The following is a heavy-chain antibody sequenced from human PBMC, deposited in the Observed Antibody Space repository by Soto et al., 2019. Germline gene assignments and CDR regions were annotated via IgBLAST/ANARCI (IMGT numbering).Heavy chain of an antibody. D-gene: IGHD5-12*01. J-gene: IGHJ5*01. Sequence: SETLSLTCTVSGGSISSSSYYWVWIRQPPGKGLEWIGSIYYSGSTYYNPSLKSRVTISVDTSKNQFSLKLSSVNAADTAVYYCATVWLPRLFDPCGQGPLVTLSS. CDR2: IYYSGST. CDR1: GGSISSSSYY. V-gene: IGHV4-39*01. CDR3: ATVWLPRLFDP.